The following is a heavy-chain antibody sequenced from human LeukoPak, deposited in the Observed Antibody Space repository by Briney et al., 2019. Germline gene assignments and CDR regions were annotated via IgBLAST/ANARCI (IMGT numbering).Heavy chain of an antibody. Sequence: GGSLRLSCEASGFTFSNYWMSWVRQAPGKGLEWVANIKQDGSEKYYVDSVEGRFTISRDNAKNSLYLQMNSLRAEDTAVYYCARGFFGSARFYRSDPFDYWGQGTLVSVSS. V-gene: IGHV3-7*01. D-gene: IGHD3-10*01. CDR2: IKQDGSEK. J-gene: IGHJ4*02. CDR1: GFTFSNYW. CDR3: ARGFFGSARFYRSDPFDY.